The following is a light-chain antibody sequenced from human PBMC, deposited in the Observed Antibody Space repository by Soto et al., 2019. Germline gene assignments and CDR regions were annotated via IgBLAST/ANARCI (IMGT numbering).Light chain of an antibody. J-gene: IGLJ2*01. CDR3: SSYAGSDSVL. CDR1: SSDVGGYNY. Sequence: QSALTQPPSASESPGQSVTISCTGTSSDVGGYNYVSWYQQHPGKAPKLMIYQVSQRPSGVPDRFSGSKSGNTASLTVSGLQAEDEADYYCSSYAGSDSVLFGGGTKLTVL. V-gene: IGLV2-8*01. CDR2: QVS.